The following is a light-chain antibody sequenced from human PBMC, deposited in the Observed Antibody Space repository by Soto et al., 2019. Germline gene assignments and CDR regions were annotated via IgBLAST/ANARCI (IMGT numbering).Light chain of an antibody. J-gene: IGKJ4*01. CDR1: QSVLYSSDNKNQ. CDR3: QQFYSVPVT. CDR2: WAS. Sequence: DIVVTQSPDSLAVYLGERATINCKSSQSVLYSSDNKNQLAWYQQKPGQPPKLLIYWASTRESGVPDRFSGSGSGTDFTLTISSLQAEDVAVYYCQQFYSVPVTFGGGTKVEIK. V-gene: IGKV4-1*01.